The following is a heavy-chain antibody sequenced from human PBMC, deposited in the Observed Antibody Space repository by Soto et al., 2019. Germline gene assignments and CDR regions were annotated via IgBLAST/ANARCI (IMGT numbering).Heavy chain of an antibody. CDR2: IYWDDDK. V-gene: IGHV2-5*02. CDR1: GFSLSTSGVG. Sequence: QITLKESGPTLVKPTQTLTLTCTFSGFSLSTSGVGVGWIRQPPGKALEWLALIYWDDDKRYSPSLKSRLTITKDTSKNQVVLTMTNMDPVDTATYYCTHRPSWAVETWFAPWGQGTLVTVSS. J-gene: IGHJ5*02. CDR3: THRPSWAVETWFAP. D-gene: IGHD2-2*01.